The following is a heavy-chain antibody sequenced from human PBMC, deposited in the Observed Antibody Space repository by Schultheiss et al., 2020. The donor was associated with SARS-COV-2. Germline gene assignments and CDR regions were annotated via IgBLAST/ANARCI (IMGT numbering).Heavy chain of an antibody. Sequence: GESLKISCVASGFTFSSYSMNWVRQAPGKGLEWVSGISWNSGSIGYADSVKGRFTISRDNAKNTLYLQMNSLRAEDTAVYYCAREGCSSTSCYTLMDYYYMDVWGKGTTVTVSS. CDR3: AREGCSSTSCYTLMDYYYMDV. CDR1: GFTFSSYS. J-gene: IGHJ6*03. CDR2: ISWNSGSI. V-gene: IGHV3-48*04. D-gene: IGHD2-2*02.